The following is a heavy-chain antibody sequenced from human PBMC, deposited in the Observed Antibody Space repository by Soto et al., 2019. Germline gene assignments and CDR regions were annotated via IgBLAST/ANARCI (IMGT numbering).Heavy chain of an antibody. CDR2: ISYDGNTQ. J-gene: IGHJ4*02. V-gene: IGHV3-30-3*01. CDR3: AKVSRPSRISTPDFDY. Sequence: QVQLVESGGGVVQPGTSLRLSCAASGFTLSSYSIHWVRQAPGNGLDWVAVISYDGNTQFYGDSVKGRFIVSRDNSRNTLYLQLNNLQAEDTAVYYFAKVSRPSRISTPDFDYWGQGTLVTVSS. CDR1: GFTLSSYS. D-gene: IGHD3-3*01.